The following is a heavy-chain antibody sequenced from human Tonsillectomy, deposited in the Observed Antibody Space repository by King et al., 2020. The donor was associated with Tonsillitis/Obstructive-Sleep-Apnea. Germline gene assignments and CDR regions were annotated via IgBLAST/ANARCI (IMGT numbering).Heavy chain of an antibody. J-gene: IGHJ4*02. Sequence: VQLVESGGGLVKPGGSLRLSCAASGFTFSSYSMNWVRQAPGKGLEWVSSISRSSTFIYYADSVRGRFTISRDNAKNSLYLQMNSLRAEDTAVYYCARGFLEWLPLDYWGQGTLVTVSS. CDR3: ARGFLEWLPLDY. CDR1: GFTFSSYS. CDR2: ISRSSTFI. V-gene: IGHV3-21*01. D-gene: IGHD3-3*01.